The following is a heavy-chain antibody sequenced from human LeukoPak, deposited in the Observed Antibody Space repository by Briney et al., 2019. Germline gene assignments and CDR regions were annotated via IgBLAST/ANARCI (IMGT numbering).Heavy chain of an antibody. CDR1: GFTFRSYT. V-gene: IGHV3-48*01. Sequence: GGSLRLSCAASGFTFRSYTMNWVRQAPGRGLEWVSYISGSSTHIFHAESVKGRFTISRDNSRNTLYLQVSSLRAEDTAVYYCARAPPGYCSGGSCSRPLDLWGQGTLVTVSS. D-gene: IGHD2-15*01. CDR2: ISGSSTHI. CDR3: ARAPPGYCSGGSCSRPLDL. J-gene: IGHJ5*02.